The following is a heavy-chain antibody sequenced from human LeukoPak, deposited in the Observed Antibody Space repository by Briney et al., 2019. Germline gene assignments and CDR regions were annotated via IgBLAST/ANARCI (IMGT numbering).Heavy chain of an antibody. CDR2: INYSGST. D-gene: IGHD4-11*01. CDR3: ARESEGGLDYSNYGWFDP. CDR1: GGSISSTSYY. Sequence: SETLSLTCTVSGGSISSTSYYWGWIRQPPGKGLEWIGSINYSGSTYYNPSLKSRVTISVDTSKNQFSLKLSSVTAADTAVYYCARESEGGLDYSNYGWFDPWGQGTLVTVSS. J-gene: IGHJ5*02. V-gene: IGHV4-39*07.